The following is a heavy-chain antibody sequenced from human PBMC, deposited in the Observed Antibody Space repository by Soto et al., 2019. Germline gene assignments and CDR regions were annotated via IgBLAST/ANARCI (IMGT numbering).Heavy chain of an antibody. CDR2: TSYDGSET. CDR1: GFTFSVYA. Sequence: QVQLVESGGGAVQPGRSLRVSCAASGFTFSVYAMHWVRQAPGKGLEWVAVTSYDGSETYYADSVKGRFTISRDNSKNTLYLQLNSLRVDDTAVYYCARDSSRYQLLSIYNAMDAWGQGTTVTVSS. CDR3: ARDSSRYQLLSIYNAMDA. V-gene: IGHV3-33*01. J-gene: IGHJ6*02. D-gene: IGHD2-2*01.